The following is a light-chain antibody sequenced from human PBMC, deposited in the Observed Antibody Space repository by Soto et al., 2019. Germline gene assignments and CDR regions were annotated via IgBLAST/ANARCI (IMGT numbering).Light chain of an antibody. J-gene: IGLJ3*02. CDR3: SSYTRGDTPV. Sequence: QSALTQPASVSGSPGQSITISCTGTSSDIGGYNYVSWYQRHPDKAPKLMIYEVSNRPSGVSNRFSGSKSGNTASLTISGLQAEDEADYYCSSYTRGDTPVFGGGTKLTVL. CDR2: EVS. V-gene: IGLV2-14*01. CDR1: SSDIGGYNY.